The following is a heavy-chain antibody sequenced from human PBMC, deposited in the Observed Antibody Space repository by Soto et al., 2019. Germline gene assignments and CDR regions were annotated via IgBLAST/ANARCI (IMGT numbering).Heavy chain of an antibody. CDR2: ISYDGSNK. Sequence: QVQLVESGGGVVQPGRSLRLSCAASGFTFSSYGMHWVRQAPGKGLEWVAVISYDGSNKYYADSVKGRFTISRDNSTNTLYLQMNSLRAEDTAVYYCAKDIAPLSLATDYWGQGTLVTVSS. V-gene: IGHV3-30*18. J-gene: IGHJ4*02. CDR1: GFTFSSYG. D-gene: IGHD1-26*01. CDR3: AKDIAPLSLATDY.